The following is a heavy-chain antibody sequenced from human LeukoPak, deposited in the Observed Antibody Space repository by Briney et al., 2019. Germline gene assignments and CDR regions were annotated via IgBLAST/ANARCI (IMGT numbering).Heavy chain of an antibody. J-gene: IGHJ4*02. D-gene: IGHD4-17*01. Sequence: GGSLRLSCAASGFTFSPFGMHWVRQAPGKGLEWVAFIRYDGSHQYYADSVKGRFTISRDNSKNTLYLQMNSLRAEDTAVYYCAKDNYDYGDYDGGDYWGQGTLVTVSS. CDR2: IRYDGSHQ. CDR1: GFTFSPFG. V-gene: IGHV3-30*02. CDR3: AKDNYDYGDYDGGDY.